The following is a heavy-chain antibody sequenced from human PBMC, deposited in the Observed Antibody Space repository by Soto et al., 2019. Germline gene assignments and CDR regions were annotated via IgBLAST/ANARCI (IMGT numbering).Heavy chain of an antibody. CDR3: ARPSSTIFPHDAFDI. J-gene: IGHJ3*02. Sequence: SVKVSCKASGGTFSSYAISWVRQAPGQGLEWMGGIIPIFGTANYAQKFQGRVTITADKSTSTAYMELSSLRSEDTAVYYCARPSSTIFPHDAFDIWGQGTMVTVS. CDR1: GGTFSSYA. D-gene: IGHD3-9*01. V-gene: IGHV1-69*06. CDR2: IIPIFGTA.